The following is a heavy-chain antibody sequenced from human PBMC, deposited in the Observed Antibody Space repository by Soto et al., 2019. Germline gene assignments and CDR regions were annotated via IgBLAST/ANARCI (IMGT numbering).Heavy chain of an antibody. CDR1: GGSFSGYY. V-gene: IGHV4-34*01. Sequence: SETLSLTCAVYGGSFSGYYWSWIRQPPGKGLEWIGEINHSGSTNYNPSLKSRVTISVDTSKNQFSLKLSSVTAADTAVYYCARGKYGERYYYNYYYMDVWGKGTTVT. CDR2: INHSGST. J-gene: IGHJ6*03. CDR3: ARGKYGERYYYNYYYMDV. D-gene: IGHD2-2*01.